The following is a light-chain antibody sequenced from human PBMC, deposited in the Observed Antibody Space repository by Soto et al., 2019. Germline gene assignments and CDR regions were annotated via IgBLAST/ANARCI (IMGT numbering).Light chain of an antibody. J-gene: IGKJ4*01. Sequence: NVLTQSPATLSLSPGEEATLSCRASQNIDIYLAWYQQKPGQAPRLLIYDAFRRATGIPDRFSGSGSGTDFTLTISSLEPEDFAVYYCQQFSSYPLTFGGGTKVEIK. CDR1: QNIDIY. CDR3: QQFSSYPLT. CDR2: DAF. V-gene: IGKV3-11*01.